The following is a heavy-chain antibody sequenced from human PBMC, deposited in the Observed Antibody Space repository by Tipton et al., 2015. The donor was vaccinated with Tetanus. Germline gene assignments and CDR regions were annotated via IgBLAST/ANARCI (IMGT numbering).Heavy chain of an antibody. CDR3: ARVELVFDAFDI. V-gene: IGHV1-3*01. Sequence: QLVQSGAEVKKPGASVKVSCKASGYTFTSYAMHWVRQAPGQRLERMGWINAGNGNTKYSQKFPGRVTITRDTSASTAYMELSSLRSEDTAVYYCARVELVFDAFDIWGQGTMVAVSS. CDR2: INAGNGNT. CDR1: GYTFTSYA. D-gene: IGHD6-13*01. J-gene: IGHJ3*02.